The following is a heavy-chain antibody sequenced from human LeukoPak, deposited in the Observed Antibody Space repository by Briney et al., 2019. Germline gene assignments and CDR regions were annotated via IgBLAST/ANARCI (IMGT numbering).Heavy chain of an antibody. J-gene: IGHJ4*02. CDR2: ISSSSSYI. Sequence: GGSLRLSCAASGFTFSSYSMDWVRQAPGKGLEWVSSISSSSSYIYYADSVKGRFTISRDNAKNSLYLQMNSLRAGDTAVYYCAKISRYDILTGYYTDYFDYWGQGTLVTVSS. CDR1: GFTFSSYS. D-gene: IGHD3-9*01. V-gene: IGHV3-21*04. CDR3: AKISRYDILTGYYTDYFDY.